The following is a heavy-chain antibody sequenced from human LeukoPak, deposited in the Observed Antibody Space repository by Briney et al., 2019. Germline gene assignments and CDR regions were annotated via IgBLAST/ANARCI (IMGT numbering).Heavy chain of an antibody. CDR1: GGSFSGYY. CDR3: ARRRGTGTTAH. V-gene: IGHV4-34*01. J-gene: IGHJ4*02. CDR2: INHSGST. Sequence: KPSETPSLTCAVYGGSFSGYYWSWIRQPPGKGLEWIGEINHSGSTNYNPSLKSRVTISVDTSKNQFSLKLSSVTAADTAVYYCARRRGTGTTAHWGQGTLVTVSS. D-gene: IGHD1-1*01.